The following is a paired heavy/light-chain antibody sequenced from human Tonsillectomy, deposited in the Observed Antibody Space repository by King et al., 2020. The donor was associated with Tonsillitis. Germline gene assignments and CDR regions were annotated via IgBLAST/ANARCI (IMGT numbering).Light chain of an antibody. J-gene: IGKJ3*01. Sequence: ELVLTQSPGTLSLSPGERATLSCRASQSVSSSYLAWYQQKPGQAPRLLIYGASSRATGIPDRFSGSGSGTDFTLTISRLEPEDFAVYYCQQYGGSPPFTFGPGTKVDIK. CDR1: QSVSSSY. CDR2: GAS. CDR3: QQYGGSPPFT. V-gene: IGKV3-20*01.
Heavy chain of an antibody. D-gene: IGHD3-3*01. CDR2: ISRSSSYK. J-gene: IGHJ4*02. CDR1: GFTFSSYN. CDR3: ARDREDYDFWSGLRALDY. V-gene: IGHV3-21*01. Sequence: EVQLVESGGGLVKPGGSLGLSCAASGFTFSSYNMNWVRQAPGKGLEWVSSISRSSSYKYYADSVRGRFTISRDNAKNSLYLQMNSLRAEDTAVYYCARDREDYDFWSGLRALDYWGQGTLVTVSS.